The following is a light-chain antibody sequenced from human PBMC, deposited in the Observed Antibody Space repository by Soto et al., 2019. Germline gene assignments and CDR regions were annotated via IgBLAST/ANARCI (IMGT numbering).Light chain of an antibody. J-gene: IGKJ3*01. CDR1: QSVSSSY. CDR3: QQYGSPRGFT. V-gene: IGKV3-20*01. Sequence: EIVLPQSPGTMSLSPGASSALSGRARQSVSSSYLAWYQQKPGQAPRLLIYGASSRATGIPDRFSGSGSGTDFTLTISRLEPEDFAVYYCQQYGSPRGFTFGTGTKVDIK. CDR2: GAS.